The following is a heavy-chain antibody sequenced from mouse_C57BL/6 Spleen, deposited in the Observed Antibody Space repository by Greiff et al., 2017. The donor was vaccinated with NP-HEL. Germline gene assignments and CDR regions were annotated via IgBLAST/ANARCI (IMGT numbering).Heavy chain of an antibody. J-gene: IGHJ4*01. V-gene: IGHV5-6*01. D-gene: IGHD3-2*02. Sequence: DVHLVESGGDLVKPGGSLKLSCAASGFTFSSYGMSWVRQTPDKRLEWVATISSGGSYTYYPDSVKGRFTISRDNAKNTLYLQMSSLKSEDTAMYYCARQGQTAQAKDAMDYWGQGTSVTVSS. CDR3: ARQGQTAQAKDAMDY. CDR2: ISSGGSYT. CDR1: GFTFSSYG.